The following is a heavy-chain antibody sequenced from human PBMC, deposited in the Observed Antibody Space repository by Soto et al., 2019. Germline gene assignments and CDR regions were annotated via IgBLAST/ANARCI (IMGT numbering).Heavy chain of an antibody. Sequence: SETLSLTCTVSGGSISSSSYYWGWIRQPPGKGLEWIGSIYYSGSTYYNPSLKSRVTISVDTSKNQFSLKLSSVTAADTAVYYCALIFDPVAGTSINYYYYVMDVWGQGTTVTVSS. V-gene: IGHV4-39*01. D-gene: IGHD6-19*01. J-gene: IGHJ6*02. CDR3: ALIFDPVAGTSINYYYYVMDV. CDR1: GGSISSSSYY. CDR2: IYYSGST.